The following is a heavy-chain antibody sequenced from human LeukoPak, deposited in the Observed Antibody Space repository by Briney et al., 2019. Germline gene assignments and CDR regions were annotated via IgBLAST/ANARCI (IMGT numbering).Heavy chain of an antibody. D-gene: IGHD3-22*01. Sequence: PGGSLRLSCAASGFSFSSYWMSWVRQAPGKGLEWVANIKQDGSEKCYVDSVKGRFTISRDNAKNSLYLQMNSLRAEDTAVYYCAREADSPNAFDIWGQGTMVTVCS. V-gene: IGHV3-7*01. CDR3: AREADSPNAFDI. CDR2: IKQDGSEK. J-gene: IGHJ3*02. CDR1: GFSFSSYW.